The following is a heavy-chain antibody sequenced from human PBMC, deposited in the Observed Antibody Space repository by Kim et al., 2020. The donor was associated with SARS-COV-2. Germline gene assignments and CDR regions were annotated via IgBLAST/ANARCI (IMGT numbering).Heavy chain of an antibody. J-gene: IGHJ4*02. V-gene: IGHV1-69*13. Sequence: SVKVSCKTSGGTLSSYAISWVRQAPGQGLEWMGGIIPVFGIKNYAQKFQDRVTITADDSTNTAYMDLSSLRSEDTAGYYCASGQDDSGIQYYFDYWGQGTLVTVSS. CDR1: GGTLSSYA. CDR2: IIPVFGIK. CDR3: ASGQDDSGIQYYFDY. D-gene: IGHD3-22*01.